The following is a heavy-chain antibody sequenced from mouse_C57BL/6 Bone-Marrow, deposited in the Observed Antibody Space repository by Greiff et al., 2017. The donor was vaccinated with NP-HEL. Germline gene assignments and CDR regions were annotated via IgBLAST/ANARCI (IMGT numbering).Heavy chain of an antibody. CDR1: GYTFTTYP. Sequence: QVQLKESGAELVKPGASVKMSCKASGYTFTTYPIEWMKQNHGKSLEWIGNFHPYNDDTKYNEKFKGKATLTVEKSSSTVYLELSRLTSDDSAVYYCVRHGNYDYAMDYWGQGTSVTVSS. D-gene: IGHD2-1*01. J-gene: IGHJ4*01. CDR2: FHPYNDDT. CDR3: VRHGNYDYAMDY. V-gene: IGHV1-47*01.